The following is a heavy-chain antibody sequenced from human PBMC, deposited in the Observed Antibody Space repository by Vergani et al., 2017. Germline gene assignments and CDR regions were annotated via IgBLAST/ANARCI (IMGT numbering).Heavy chain of an antibody. V-gene: IGHV3-30*03. CDR1: GFTSSYYG. D-gene: IGHD1-1*01. CDR3: ATKSCGTTGCQIGYFRE. Sequence: QVHLVESGGGVVQTGRSLRLSCVVSGFTSSYYGMHWVRQAPGKGLEWLAVISYDGTQKYYADSVKGRFNSSRDNSKSTLYLQMNSLRTEDTAVYYCATKSCGTTGCQIGYFREWGQGTLVTVSS. CDR2: ISYDGTQK. J-gene: IGHJ1*01.